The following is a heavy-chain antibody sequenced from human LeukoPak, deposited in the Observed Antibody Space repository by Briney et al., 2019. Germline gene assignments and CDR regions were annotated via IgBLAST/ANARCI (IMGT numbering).Heavy chain of an antibody. V-gene: IGHV3-21*01. J-gene: IGHJ3*02. CDR2: ISSSSSYI. Sequence: GGSLRLSCVASGFTFSSYSMNWVRQAPGKGLEWVSSISSSSSYIYYADSVKGRFTISRDNAKNSLYLQMNSLRAEDTAVYYCARDNGINAFDIWGQGTMVTVSS. CDR3: ARDNGINAFDI. D-gene: IGHD2-8*01. CDR1: GFTFSSYS.